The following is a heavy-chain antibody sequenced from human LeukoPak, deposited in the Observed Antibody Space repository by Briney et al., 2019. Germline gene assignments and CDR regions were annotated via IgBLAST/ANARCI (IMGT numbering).Heavy chain of an antibody. D-gene: IGHD3-3*01. Sequence: SETLSLTCTVSVGYISSYYWSWIRQSPGKGLEWIRNVFYSGDTNYNPSLKSRVTMSINTSNNHFSLHLTSVTAADTAVYFCASGTVSGVITPYSFHHWGHGTLVTVSS. J-gene: IGHJ4*01. CDR2: VFYSGDT. CDR3: ASGTVSGVITPYSFHH. CDR1: VGYISSYY. V-gene: IGHV4-59*01.